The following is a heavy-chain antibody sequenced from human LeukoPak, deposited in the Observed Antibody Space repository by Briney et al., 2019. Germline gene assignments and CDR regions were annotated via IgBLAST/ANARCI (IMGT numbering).Heavy chain of an antibody. J-gene: IGHJ4*02. CDR1: GFTFSKAW. CDR3: TTGCGYSTDWYDF. V-gene: IGHV3-15*01. D-gene: IGHD6-19*01. Sequence: GGSLRLSCAVSGFTFSKAWMSWVRQTPGKGLEWVGRILSNIDGGTTDYAAPVKGRFTISRDDSKSTLYLQMNSLTTEDTAVYYCTTGCGYSTDWYDFWGQGTLVTVSS. CDR2: ILSNIDGGTT.